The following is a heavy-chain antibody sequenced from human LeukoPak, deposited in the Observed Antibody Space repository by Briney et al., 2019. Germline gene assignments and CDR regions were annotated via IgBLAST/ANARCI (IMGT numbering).Heavy chain of an antibody. Sequence: SETLSLTCTVSGGSISGGYWSWIRQPPGRGREWIGYVYTSGSTNYTPSLNSRVTTSVHTSKSQSALKLSSVTAADTAVYYCARESRGAAALDYWGQGTLVTVSS. CDR1: GGSISGGY. CDR2: VYTSGST. J-gene: IGHJ4*02. V-gene: IGHV4-4*09. D-gene: IGHD6-13*01. CDR3: ARESRGAAALDY.